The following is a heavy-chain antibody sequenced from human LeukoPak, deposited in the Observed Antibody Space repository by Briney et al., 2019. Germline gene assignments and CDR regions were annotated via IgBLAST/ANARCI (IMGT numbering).Heavy chain of an antibody. CDR2: IYTSGST. CDR1: GGSISSYY. CDR3: AWSGGTSYHYYYMDV. V-gene: IGHV4-4*07. Sequence: KPSETLSLTCTVSGGSISSYYWSWIRQPAGKGLEWIGRIYTSGSTNYNPSLKSRVTMSVDTSKNQFSLKLSSVTAAVTAVYYCAWSGGTSYHYYYMDVWGKGTTVTVSS. J-gene: IGHJ6*03. D-gene: IGHD2-2*01.